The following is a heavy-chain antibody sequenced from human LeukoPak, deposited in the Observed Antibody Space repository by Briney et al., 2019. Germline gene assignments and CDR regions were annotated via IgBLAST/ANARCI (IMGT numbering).Heavy chain of an antibody. V-gene: IGHV3-21*04. J-gene: IGHJ4*02. CDR2: ISSSSSYI. D-gene: IGHD2-15*01. CDR1: GFTFSSYS. Sequence: PGGSLRLSCAASGFTFSSYSMNWVRQAPGKGLEWVSSISSSSSYIYYADSVKGRFTISRDNAKNSLYLQMNSLRAEDTAVYYCARDIVVVVAAHFDYWGQGTLVSVSS. CDR3: ARDIVVVVAAHFDY.